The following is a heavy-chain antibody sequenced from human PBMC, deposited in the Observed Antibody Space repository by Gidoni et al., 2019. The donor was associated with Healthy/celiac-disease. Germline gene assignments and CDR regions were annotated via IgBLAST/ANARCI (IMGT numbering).Heavy chain of an antibody. D-gene: IGHD2-2*01. J-gene: IGHJ6*02. Sequence: QVQLVQSGAEVKKPGASVKVSCKASGYTFTGYYMHWVRQAPGQGLEWMGWIKPNSGGTNYAQKFQGWVTMTRDTSISTAYMELSRLRSDDTAVYYCARGSPIVVVPAARADDYYYGMDVWGQGTTVTVSS. CDR2: IKPNSGGT. CDR1: GYTFTGYY. V-gene: IGHV1-2*04. CDR3: ARGSPIVVVPAARADDYYYGMDV.